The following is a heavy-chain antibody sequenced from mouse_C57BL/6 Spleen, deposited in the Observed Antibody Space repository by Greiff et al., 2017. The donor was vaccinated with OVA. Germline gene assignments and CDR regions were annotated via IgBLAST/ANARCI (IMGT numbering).Heavy chain of an antibody. Sequence: VQLQQSGAELMKPGASVKLSCKATGYTFTGYWIEWVKQRPGHGLEWIGEILPGSGSTNYTEKFKGKATFTADTSSNTAYMQLSSLTTEDSAIDYCARWSYDYDSYYFDYWGQGTTLTVSS. J-gene: IGHJ2*01. D-gene: IGHD2-4*01. CDR1: GYTFTGYW. V-gene: IGHV1-9*01. CDR2: ILPGSGST. CDR3: ARWSYDYDSYYFDY.